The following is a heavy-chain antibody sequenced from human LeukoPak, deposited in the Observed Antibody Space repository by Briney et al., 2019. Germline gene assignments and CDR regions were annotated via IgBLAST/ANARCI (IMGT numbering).Heavy chain of an antibody. CDR3: TRVADSNLVSDAFDV. CDR1: GGNFVTYA. D-gene: IGHD2-21*01. J-gene: IGHJ3*01. V-gene: IGHV1-69*11. CDR2: IIPAISRT. Sequence: EASVKVSCKTSGGNFVTYATNWVRQVPGQGLEWMGRIIPAISRTDYTYNFEDRVTITADDSATTAYLEVTNLRPEDTAMYYCTRVADSNLVSDAFDVWGQGTMATVSS.